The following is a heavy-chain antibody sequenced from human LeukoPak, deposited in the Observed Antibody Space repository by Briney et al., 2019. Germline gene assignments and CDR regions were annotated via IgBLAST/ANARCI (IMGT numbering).Heavy chain of an antibody. J-gene: IGHJ4*02. Sequence: ASVKVSCKASGYTFTGYHIHWVRQAPGQGLEWMGWINPNSGGTNYAQKFQGRVTMTRDTSISTAYMEVTMLRSDDTAVYFCARAGAGPFDYWGQGTLVTVSS. CDR2: INPNSGGT. V-gene: IGHV1-2*02. D-gene: IGHD6-19*01. CDR3: ARAGAGPFDY. CDR1: GYTFTGYH.